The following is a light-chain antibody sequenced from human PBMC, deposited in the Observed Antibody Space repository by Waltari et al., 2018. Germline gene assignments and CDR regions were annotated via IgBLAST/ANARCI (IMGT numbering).Light chain of an antibody. J-gene: IGKJ4*01. CDR2: WAS. Sequence: IVMTQSPDSLGVSLGERATINCRSSQSLLSSSNHKNYLAWYQQKPGQPPRLLMYWASLRGSGVPERFSGSGSATDFTLTISSLQAEDVAVYYCQQYYTSPLTFGGGTKVEIK. V-gene: IGKV4-1*01. CDR3: QQYYTSPLT. CDR1: QSLLSSSNHKNY.